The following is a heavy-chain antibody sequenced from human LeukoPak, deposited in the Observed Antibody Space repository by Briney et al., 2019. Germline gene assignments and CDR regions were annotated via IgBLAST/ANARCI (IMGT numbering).Heavy chain of an antibody. V-gene: IGHV3-21*01. D-gene: IGHD3-10*01. Sequence: GGSLRLSCAASGLTFSSYRMNWVRQAPGKGLEWVSSISSSGNYIYYADSVKGRFTISRDNAKNSLYLQMNSLRAEDTAVYYCARAYEVRGVPYYGMDVWGQGTTVTVSS. CDR2: ISSSGNYI. CDR1: GLTFSSYR. CDR3: ARAYEVRGVPYYGMDV. J-gene: IGHJ6*02.